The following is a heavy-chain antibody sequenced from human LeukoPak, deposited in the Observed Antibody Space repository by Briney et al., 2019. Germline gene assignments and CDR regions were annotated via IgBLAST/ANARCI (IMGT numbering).Heavy chain of an antibody. V-gene: IGHV1-2*02. D-gene: IGHD2-8*01. CDR3: ARSAGHCNNGVCFTDYYMDV. Sequence: GASVKVSCKASGYTFTGYYMHWVRQAPGQGLEWMGWINPNSGDTNSPQKFQGRVTMTRDTSITTAYMELRSLTSDDTAVYFCARSAGHCNNGVCFTDYYMDVWGKGTTVTVSS. CDR2: INPNSGDT. CDR1: GYTFTGYY. J-gene: IGHJ6*03.